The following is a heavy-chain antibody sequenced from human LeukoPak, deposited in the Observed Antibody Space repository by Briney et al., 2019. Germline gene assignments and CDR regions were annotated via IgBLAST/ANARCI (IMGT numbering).Heavy chain of an antibody. CDR1: GFTFSSYA. D-gene: IGHD2-2*01. CDR2: ISYVRSNK. CDR3: AREYCSSTSCHGYYGMDV. J-gene: IGHJ6*04. Sequence: SVTLSCSASGFTFSSYAMHGVRQAPGRGLDGVAVISYVRSNKYYEDSVKGRFTITSNNSKNTLYLQINSLRAEDTAVYYCAREYCSSTSCHGYYGMDVWGKACTVTV. V-gene: IGHV3-30*04.